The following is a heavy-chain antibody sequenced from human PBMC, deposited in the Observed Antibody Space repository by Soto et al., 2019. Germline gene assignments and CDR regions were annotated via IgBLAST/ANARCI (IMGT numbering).Heavy chain of an antibody. CDR3: ARDGEGF. D-gene: IGHD2-21*01. CDR1: GFTLSSNW. V-gene: IGHV3-74*01. Sequence: GGSLRLSCAASGFTLSSNWMHWVRRVPGRGLVWVSRINPDGSSTNYVDSVEGRFTISRDNAKNTLYLQMSSLRVEDTAVYYCARDGEGFWGQGTLVTVSS. J-gene: IGHJ4*02. CDR2: INPDGSST.